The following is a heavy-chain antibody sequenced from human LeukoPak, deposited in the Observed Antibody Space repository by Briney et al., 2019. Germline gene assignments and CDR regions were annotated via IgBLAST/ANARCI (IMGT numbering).Heavy chain of an antibody. CDR3: ARGSAYDWFDY. D-gene: IGHD5-12*01. CDR2: IYYSGST. Sequence: SQTLSLTCTVSGGSINSARYYWSWIRQPPGEGLEWMGYIYYSGSTSYNPSLKSRVTISVDASKNQFSLKLTSVMAADTAVYYCARGSAYDWFDYWGQGTLVTVSS. V-gene: IGHV4-30-4*01. J-gene: IGHJ4*02. CDR1: GGSINSARYY.